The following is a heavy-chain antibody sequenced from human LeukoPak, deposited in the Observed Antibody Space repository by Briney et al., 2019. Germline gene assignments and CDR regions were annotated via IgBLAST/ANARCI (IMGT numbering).Heavy chain of an antibody. D-gene: IGHD1-26*01. V-gene: IGHV3-20*04. J-gene: IGHJ1*01. CDR1: GFTFDDYG. Sequence: GGSLRLSCAASGFTFDDYGLSWVRQAPGKGLEWVSGINSDGDSAGYADSVKGRFTISRDNRKNSLHLQMNSLRAEDTALYYCARDRGGRYMYLQHWGQGTLVTVSS. CDR3: ARDRGGRYMYLQH. CDR2: INSDGDSA.